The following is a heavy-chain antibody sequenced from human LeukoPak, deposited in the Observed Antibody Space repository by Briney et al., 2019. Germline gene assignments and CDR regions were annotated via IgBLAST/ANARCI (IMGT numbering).Heavy chain of an antibody. CDR2: ISGSGGST. CDR1: GFTFSGYS. V-gene: IGHV3-23*01. CDR3: AKGPYYYDSSAYHYGAFDI. D-gene: IGHD3-22*01. J-gene: IGHJ3*02. Sequence: GGSLRLSCVASGFTFSGYSINWVRQAPGKGLEWVSTISGSGGSTYHADSVKGRFTISRDNSKNTLYLQMNSLRAEDTAVYYCAKGPYYYDSSAYHYGAFDIWGQGTMVTVSS.